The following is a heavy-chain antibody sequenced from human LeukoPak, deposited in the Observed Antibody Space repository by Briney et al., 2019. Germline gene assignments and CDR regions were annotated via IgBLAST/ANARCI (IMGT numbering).Heavy chain of an antibody. Sequence: GGSLRLSCAASGFTFSSYAMSWVRQAPGKGLEWVSSISSSSSYIYYADSVKGRFTISRDNAKNSLYLQMNSLRAEDTAVCYCARQDRYNWNFNGMGVWGQGTTVTVSS. CDR3: ARQDRYNWNFNGMGV. D-gene: IGHD1-7*01. V-gene: IGHV3-21*01. CDR2: ISSSSSYI. J-gene: IGHJ6*02. CDR1: GFTFSSYA.